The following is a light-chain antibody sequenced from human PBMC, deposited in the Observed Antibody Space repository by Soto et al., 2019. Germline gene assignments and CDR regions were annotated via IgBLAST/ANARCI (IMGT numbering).Light chain of an antibody. V-gene: IGLV1-40*01. Sequence: QAVVTQPPSVSGAPGQRVTISCTGSSSNIGAGYDVHWYQQLPGTAPKLLIYGNNNRPSGVPDRFSGSKSGTSASLAITGLQAEDEADYYCQSYDNSLSALYVFGTGTKLTVL. CDR2: GNN. J-gene: IGLJ1*01. CDR1: SSNIGAGYD. CDR3: QSYDNSLSALYV.